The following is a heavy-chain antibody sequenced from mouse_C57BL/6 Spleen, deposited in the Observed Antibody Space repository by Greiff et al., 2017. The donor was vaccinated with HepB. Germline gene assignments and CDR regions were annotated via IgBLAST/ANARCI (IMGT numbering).Heavy chain of an antibody. Sequence: QVQLQQPGAELVKPGASVKLSCKASGYTFTSYWMQWVKQRPGQGLEWIGEIDPSDSYTNYNQKFKGKATLTVDTSSSTAYMQLSSLTSEDSAVYYCARRAYYGTWYFDVWGTGTTVTVSS. CDR1: GYTFTSYW. D-gene: IGHD1-1*01. J-gene: IGHJ1*03. V-gene: IGHV1-50*01. CDR3: ARRAYYGTWYFDV. CDR2: IDPSDSYT.